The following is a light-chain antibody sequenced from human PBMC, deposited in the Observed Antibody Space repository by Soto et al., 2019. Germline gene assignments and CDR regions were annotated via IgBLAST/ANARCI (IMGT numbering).Light chain of an antibody. CDR2: EVD. V-gene: IGLV2-23*02. CDR1: TSDVGTYNL. CDR3: CSHAGSRASWL. J-gene: IGLJ3*02. Sequence: QSALTQPASVSGSPGQSITLSCTGTTSDVGTYNLVSWYQQHPGKAPKVVISEVDKRPSGVSHRFSGSKSGNTASLTISGLQSEDDADYYCCSHAGSRASWLFGGGTKLTVL.